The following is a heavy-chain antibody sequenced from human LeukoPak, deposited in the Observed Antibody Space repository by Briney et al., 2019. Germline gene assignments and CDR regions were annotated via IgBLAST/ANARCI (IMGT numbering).Heavy chain of an antibody. CDR2: INHSGST. CDR3: ASTGYSSGWYEVGAFDI. Sequence: SETLSLTCAVYGGSFSGYYWSWIRQPPGKGLEWIGEINHSGSTNYNPSLKSRVTISVDTSKNQFSLKLSSVTAADTAVYYCASTGYSSGWYEVGAFDIWGQGTMVTVSS. D-gene: IGHD6-19*01. CDR1: GGSFSGYY. J-gene: IGHJ3*02. V-gene: IGHV4-34*01.